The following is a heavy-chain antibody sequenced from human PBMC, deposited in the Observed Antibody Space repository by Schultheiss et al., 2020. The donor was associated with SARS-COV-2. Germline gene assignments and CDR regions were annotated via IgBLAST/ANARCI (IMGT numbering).Heavy chain of an antibody. CDR1: GFTFDDYA. J-gene: IGHJ6*02. V-gene: IGHV3-9*01. CDR2: ISWNSGSI. D-gene: IGHD3/OR15-3a*01. CDR3: ARVSQGTGYPGHYYYYYGMDV. Sequence: GGSLRLSCAASGFTFDDYAMHWVRQAPGKGLEWVSGISWNSGSIGYADSVKGRFTISRDNAKNSLYLQMNSLRAEDTAVYYCARVSQGTGYPGHYYYYYGMDVWGQGTTVTVSS.